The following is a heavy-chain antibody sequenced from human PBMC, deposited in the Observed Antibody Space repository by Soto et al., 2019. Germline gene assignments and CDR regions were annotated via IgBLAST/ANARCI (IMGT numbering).Heavy chain of an antibody. Sequence: GGSLRLSCAASGFTFSSYAMHWVRQAPGKGLEWVAVISYDGSNKYYADSVKGRFTISRDNSKNTLYLQMNSLRAEDTAVYYCARDRTPPYYYDSSGYLPLGYWGQGTLVTVSS. J-gene: IGHJ4*02. CDR3: ARDRTPPYYYDSSGYLPLGY. CDR2: ISYDGSNK. V-gene: IGHV3-30-3*01. D-gene: IGHD3-22*01. CDR1: GFTFSSYA.